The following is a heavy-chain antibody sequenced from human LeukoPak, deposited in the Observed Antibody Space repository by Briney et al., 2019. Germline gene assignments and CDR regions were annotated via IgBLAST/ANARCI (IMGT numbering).Heavy chain of an antibody. D-gene: IGHD3-22*01. Sequence: SETLSLTCSVSGGSISSTNYYWGWIRQPPGKGLEWIGSIYYSGSTYYNPSLKSRVTISVDTSKNQFSLKLSSVTAADTAVYYCARAYDSSGYYYENWFDPWGQGTLVTVSS. CDR1: GGSISSTNYY. CDR2: IYYSGST. V-gene: IGHV4-39*01. J-gene: IGHJ5*02. CDR3: ARAYDSSGYYYENWFDP.